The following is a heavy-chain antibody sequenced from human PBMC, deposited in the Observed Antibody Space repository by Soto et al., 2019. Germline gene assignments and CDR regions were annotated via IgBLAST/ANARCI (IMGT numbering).Heavy chain of an antibody. Sequence: GGSLRLSCAASGFTFRNYAMIWVRQAPGKGLEWVSGISDSGGVIFYADSVRGRFTISRDNSKNTLHLQMNSLRGDDTAVYYCAKVRSTTIFDVVSLFDYWGQGTLVTVSS. CDR3: AKVRSTTIFDVVSLFDY. V-gene: IGHV3-23*01. CDR1: GFTFRNYA. J-gene: IGHJ4*02. CDR2: ISDSGGVI. D-gene: IGHD3-3*01.